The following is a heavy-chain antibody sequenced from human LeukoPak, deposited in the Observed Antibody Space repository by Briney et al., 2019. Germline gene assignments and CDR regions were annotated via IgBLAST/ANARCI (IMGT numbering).Heavy chain of an antibody. CDR1: DDSITMYY. CDR2: VDHTGST. V-gene: IGHV4-59*01. J-gene: IGHJ6*03. D-gene: IGHD6-6*01. CDR3: ARGIAARPDYYYYYMDV. Sequence: SETLSLTCSVSDDSITMYYWTWIRQPPGKGLEWIGYVDHTGSTNFNPSLNGRVSISRDTTKNLFSLRLRSVTAADTAVYFCARGIAARPDYYYYYMDVWGKGTTVTVSS.